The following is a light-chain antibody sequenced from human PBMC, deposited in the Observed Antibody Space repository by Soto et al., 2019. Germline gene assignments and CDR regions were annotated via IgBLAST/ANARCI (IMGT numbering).Light chain of an antibody. CDR1: SSDVGGYNY. CDR2: EVS. V-gene: IGLV2-14*01. J-gene: IGLJ3*02. Sequence: QSALTQPASVSGSPGQSITISCTGTSSDVGGYNYVSWYQQHPGKAPKIMIYEVSNRPSGVSNRFSGSKSGNTASLTISVLQAEDEADYYCSSYTSSSTRVFGGGTKLTVL. CDR3: SSYTSSSTRV.